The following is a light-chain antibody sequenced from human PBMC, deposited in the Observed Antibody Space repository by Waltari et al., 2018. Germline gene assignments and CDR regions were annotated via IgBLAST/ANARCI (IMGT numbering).Light chain of an antibody. J-gene: IGLJ2*01. CDR2: GEN. Sequence: SSELTQDPAVSVALGQTVRITCQGDRLRDYYASWDKQKAGQAPVLVIHGENNRPSGIPDRFSGSSSGNTASLTITGAQAGDEADYYCNSRDSSGNVVFGAGTKLTVL. V-gene: IGLV3-19*01. CDR3: NSRDSSGNVV. CDR1: RLRDYY.